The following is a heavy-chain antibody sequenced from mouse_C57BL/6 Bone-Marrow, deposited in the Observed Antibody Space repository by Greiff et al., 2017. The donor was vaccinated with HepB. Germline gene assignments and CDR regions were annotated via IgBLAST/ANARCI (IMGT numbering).Heavy chain of an antibody. V-gene: IGHV1-12*01. CDR3: ASPFITTVVANDFDY. J-gene: IGHJ2*01. Sequence: QVQLQHSGAELVRPGASVKMSCKASGCTFTSYNMHWVKQTPRQGLEWIGAIYPGNGDTSYNQKFKGKATLTVDKSSSTAYMQLSSLTSEDSAVYFCASPFITTVVANDFDYWGQGTTLTVSS. CDR1: GCTFTSYN. D-gene: IGHD1-1*01. CDR2: IYPGNGDT.